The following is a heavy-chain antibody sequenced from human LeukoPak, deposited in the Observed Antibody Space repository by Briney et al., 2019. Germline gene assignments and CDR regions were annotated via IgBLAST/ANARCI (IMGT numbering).Heavy chain of an antibody. D-gene: IGHD1-26*01. CDR3: ARGSVGATSKVLNY. J-gene: IGHJ4*02. CDR2: INPNSGGT. V-gene: IGHV1-2*02. Sequence: ASVKVSCKASGGTFSSYAISWVRQAPGQGLEWMGWINPNSGGTNYAQKFQGRVTMTRDTSISTAYMELSRLRSDDTAVYYCARGSVGATSKVLNYWGQGTLVTVSS. CDR1: GGTFSSYA.